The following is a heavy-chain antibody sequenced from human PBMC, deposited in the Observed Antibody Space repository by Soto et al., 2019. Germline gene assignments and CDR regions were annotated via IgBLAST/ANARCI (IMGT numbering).Heavy chain of an antibody. Sequence: ASVKVSCKASGYTFTSYGISWVRQAPGQGLEWMGWISAYNGNTNYAQKLQGRVTMTTDTSTSTAYMELRSLRSDDTAVYYCARDGGIAAAGTYYYYGMDVWGQGTTVTVSS. J-gene: IGHJ6*02. V-gene: IGHV1-18*01. D-gene: IGHD6-13*01. CDR2: ISAYNGNT. CDR3: ARDGGIAAAGTYYYYGMDV. CDR1: GYTFTSYG.